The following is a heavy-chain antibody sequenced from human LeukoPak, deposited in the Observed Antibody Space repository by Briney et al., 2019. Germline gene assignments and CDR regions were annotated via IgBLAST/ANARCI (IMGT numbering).Heavy chain of an antibody. J-gene: IGHJ4*02. CDR3: ARGRNYYDSSGCFDY. Sequence: GASVKVSCKASGYTFTSYDINWVRQAPGQGLEWMGWMNPNSGNTGYAQKFQGRVTMTRNTSISTAYMELSSLRSEDTAVYYCARGRNYYDSSGCFDYWGQGTLVTVSS. D-gene: IGHD3-22*01. CDR2: MNPNSGNT. V-gene: IGHV1-8*01. CDR1: GYTFTSYD.